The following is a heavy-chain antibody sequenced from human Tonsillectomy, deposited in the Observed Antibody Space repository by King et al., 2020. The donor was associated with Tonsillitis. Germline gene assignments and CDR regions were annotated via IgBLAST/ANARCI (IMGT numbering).Heavy chain of an antibody. CDR1: GFTFSSFG. D-gene: IGHD2-21*02. CDR2: IWYDGSNK. CDR3: ANSQCGGDCYSSY. Sequence: VQLVESGGGVVQPGRSLRLSCAASGFTFSSFGMHWVRQAPGKGLEWVAVIWYDGSNKYYADSVKGRFTISRDNSKNTLYLQMNSLRAEDTAVYYCANSQCGGDCYSSYWGQGTLVTVSS. V-gene: IGHV3-33*08. J-gene: IGHJ4*02.